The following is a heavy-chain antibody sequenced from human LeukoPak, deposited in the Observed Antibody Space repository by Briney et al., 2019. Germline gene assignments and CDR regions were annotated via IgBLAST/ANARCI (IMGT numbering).Heavy chain of an antibody. V-gene: IGHV3-30*18. J-gene: IGHJ3*02. D-gene: IGHD4-17*01. CDR2: ISYDGSNK. CDR1: GFTFSSYG. CDR3: ANLYGDGAFDI. Sequence: GGSLRLSCAASGFTFSSYGMHWVRQAPGKGLEWVAVISYDGSNKYYADSVKGRFTISRDNSKNTLYLQMSGLRAEDTAVYYCANLYGDGAFDIWGQGTMVTVSS.